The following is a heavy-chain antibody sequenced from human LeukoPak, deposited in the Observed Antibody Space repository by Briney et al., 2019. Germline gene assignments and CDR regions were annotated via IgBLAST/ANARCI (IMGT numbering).Heavy chain of an antibody. D-gene: IGHD3-16*01. CDR3: AREGGALTPFDY. J-gene: IGHJ4*02. CDR2: ISYDGSNK. CDR1: GFTFSSFA. Sequence: GGSLRLSCAASGFTFSSFAMHWVRQAPGKGLEWVAVISYDGSNKYYADSVKGRFTISRDNSKNTLYLQMNSLRAEDTAVYYCAREGGALTPFDYWGQGTLVTVSS. V-gene: IGHV3-30*04.